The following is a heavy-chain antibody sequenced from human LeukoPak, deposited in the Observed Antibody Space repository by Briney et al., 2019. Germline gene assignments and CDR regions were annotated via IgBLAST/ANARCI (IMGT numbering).Heavy chain of an antibody. J-gene: IGHJ6*02. D-gene: IGHD3-10*01. Sequence: PGGSLRLSCAASGFTFSSNSMNWVRQAPGKGLEWVSSISSSSSYIYYADSVKGRFTISRDNAKNSLYLQMNSLRAEDTAVYYCARDSVQGGRYGMDVWGQGTTVTVSS. CDR3: ARDSVQGGRYGMDV. CDR2: ISSSSSYI. CDR1: GFTFSSNS. V-gene: IGHV3-21*01.